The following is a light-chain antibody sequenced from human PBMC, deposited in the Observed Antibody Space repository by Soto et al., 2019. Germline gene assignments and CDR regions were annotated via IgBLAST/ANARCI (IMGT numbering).Light chain of an antibody. CDR1: QGLVNW. V-gene: IGKV1-12*01. J-gene: IGKJ4*01. CDR2: AAS. Sequence: DIQVTQSPSSVSASVGDRVTITCRASQGLVNWLAWYQQKPGKAPKLLIYAASSLHSGVPSRFSGSGSGTDFTLTIRSLQPEDFPTYYCQQTSSFPLTCGGGTKVEIK. CDR3: QQTSSFPLT.